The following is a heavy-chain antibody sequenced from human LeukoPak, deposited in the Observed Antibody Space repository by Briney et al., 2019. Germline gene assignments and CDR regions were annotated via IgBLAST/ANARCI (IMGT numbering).Heavy chain of an antibody. J-gene: IGHJ4*02. CDR2: IKPDGSGK. CDR3: ASENFGN. CDR1: GFTFSKYW. Sequence: GGSLRLSCATSGFTFSKYWMNWVRQAPGKRLEWVANIKPDGSGKYYADSVKGRFTISRDNTKNLLFLQMNSLRAEDAAVYHCASENFGNWGQGTLVTVSS. V-gene: IGHV3-7*05.